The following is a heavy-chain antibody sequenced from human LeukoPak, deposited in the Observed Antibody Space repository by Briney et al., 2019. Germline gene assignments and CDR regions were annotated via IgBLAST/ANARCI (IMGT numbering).Heavy chain of an antibody. CDR3: AREMYSGMYNDAFNI. D-gene: IGHD1-26*01. CDR1: GFTVSSNY. J-gene: IGHJ3*02. Sequence: GGSLRLSCTASGFTVSSNYMSWVRQAPGKGLEWVSVIRSDGSTNHADSVKGRFTISRDNSKNTLYLQMNNLRAEDTAMYYCAREMYSGMYNDAFNIWGQGTKVTVSS. V-gene: IGHV3-53*01. CDR2: IRSDGST.